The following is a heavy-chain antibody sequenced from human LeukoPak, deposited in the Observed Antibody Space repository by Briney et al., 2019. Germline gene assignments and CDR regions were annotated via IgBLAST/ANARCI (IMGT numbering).Heavy chain of an antibody. J-gene: IGHJ4*02. Sequence: ASVKVSCKVSGYTLTELSMHWVRQAPGKGLEWMGGFDPEDGETIYAQKFQGRVTMTEDTSTDTAYMELSSLRSEDTAVYYCATERSTIFGVVIDGTFDYWGQGTLVTVSS. CDR3: ATERSTIFGVVIDGTFDY. V-gene: IGHV1-24*01. CDR2: FDPEDGET. D-gene: IGHD3-3*01. CDR1: GYTLTELS.